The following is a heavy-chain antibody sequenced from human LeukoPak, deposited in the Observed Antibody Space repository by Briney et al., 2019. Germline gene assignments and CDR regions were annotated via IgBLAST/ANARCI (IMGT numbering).Heavy chain of an antibody. CDR1: GYSISSGYY. D-gene: IGHD2-2*01. CDR3: ARGGVVPAAVKDYYYYGMDV. V-gene: IGHV4-38-2*01. Sequence: SETLSLTCAVSGYSISSGYYWGWIRQPPGKGLEWIGSIYHSRSTYYNPSLKSRVTISVDTSKNQFSLKLSSVTAADTAVYYCARGGVVPAAVKDYYYYGMDVWGQGTTVTVSS. J-gene: IGHJ6*02. CDR2: IYHSRST.